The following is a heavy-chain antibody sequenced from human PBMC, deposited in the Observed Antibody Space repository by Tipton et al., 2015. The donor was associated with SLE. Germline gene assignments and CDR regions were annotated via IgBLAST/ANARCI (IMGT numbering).Heavy chain of an antibody. V-gene: IGHV4-34*01. J-gene: IGHJ4*02. CDR2: INHSGST. Sequence: TLSLTCAVYGGSFSGCYWSWIRQPPGKGLEWIGEINHSGSTNYNPSLKSRVTISVDTSKNQFSLKLNSVTAADTAVYYCARSPRGSLLRGRFDYWGQGTLVTVSS. CDR1: GGSFSGCY. CDR3: ARSPRGSLLRGRFDY. D-gene: IGHD3-10*01.